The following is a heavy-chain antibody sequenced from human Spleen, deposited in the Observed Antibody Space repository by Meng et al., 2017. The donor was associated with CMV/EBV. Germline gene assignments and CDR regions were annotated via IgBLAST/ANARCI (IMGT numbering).Heavy chain of an antibody. CDR3: ASARLYCSGGSCYSDYYYGMDV. CDR2: ISAYNGNT. J-gene: IGHJ6*02. D-gene: IGHD2-15*01. CDR1: GYTFTKYG. V-gene: IGHV1-18*01. Sequence: ASVKVSCKASGYTFTKYGINWVRQAPGQGLEWMGWISAYNGNTSNAQKFQGRVTMTTDTYMNIAYMELRSLRSDDTAVYYCASARLYCSGGSCYSDYYYGMDVWGRGTTVTVSS.